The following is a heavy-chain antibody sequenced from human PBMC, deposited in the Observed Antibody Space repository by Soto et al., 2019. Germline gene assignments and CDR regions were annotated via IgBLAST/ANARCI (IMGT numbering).Heavy chain of an antibody. CDR3: ARVRLFMGGYLSPGYFDY. CDR1: GGTFSSYA. CDR2: IIPIFGTA. Sequence: ASVKVSCKASGGTFSSYAISWVRQAPGQGLEWMGGIIPIFGTANYAQKFQGRVTITADESTSTAYMELSSLRSEDTAVYYCARVRLFMGGYLSPGYFDYWGQRTLVTVSS. D-gene: IGHD1-26*01. J-gene: IGHJ4*02. V-gene: IGHV1-69*13.